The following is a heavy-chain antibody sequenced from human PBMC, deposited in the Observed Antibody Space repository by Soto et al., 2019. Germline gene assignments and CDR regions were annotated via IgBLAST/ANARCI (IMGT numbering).Heavy chain of an antibody. J-gene: IGHJ2*01. Sequence: QLQLQESGSGLVKPSQTLSLTCAVSGGSISTGGYSWSWIRQPPGKGLEWIGYIYHSGTTYYNPSLKSRVTMSVDRSKNQFSLNLSSVTAADTAVYYCVRRFGYFDLWGRGTLVTVSS. CDR1: GGSISTGGYS. V-gene: IGHV4-30-2*01. D-gene: IGHD3-16*01. CDR2: IYHSGTT. CDR3: VRRFGYFDL.